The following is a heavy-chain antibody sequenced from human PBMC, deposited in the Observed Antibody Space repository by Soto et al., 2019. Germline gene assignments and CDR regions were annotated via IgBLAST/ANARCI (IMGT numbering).Heavy chain of an antibody. V-gene: IGHV3-23*01. CDR2: ISGSGVRT. Sequence: VQLLQSGGGLVQPGGSLRLSGEASGFIFATTAMGWVRQAPGTGLEWVSTISGSGVRTYYADSVKGRFTISRGNSNNTLFLQMNSLRADDTAVYFCAAVMGSDYDYVWGSLSFDHWGQGALVTV. CDR1: GFIFATTA. J-gene: IGHJ4*02. D-gene: IGHD3-16*01. CDR3: AAVMGSDYDYVWGSLSFDH.